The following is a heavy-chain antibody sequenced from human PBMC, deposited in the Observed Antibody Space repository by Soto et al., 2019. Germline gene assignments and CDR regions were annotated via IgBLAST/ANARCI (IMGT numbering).Heavy chain of an antibody. CDR2: IKPDGGEK. J-gene: IGHJ4*02. D-gene: IGHD3-3*01. Sequence: GGSLRLSCATSGFTFRSYWMTWVRQAPGKGPEWVANIKPDGGEKQYVDSVKGRFTVSRDNAKKSLDLQMNSLRVEDTAVYYCARAEDYDFCSGPPKYFDNWGQGTQATVSS. CDR1: GFTFRSYW. V-gene: IGHV3-7*03. CDR3: ARAEDYDFCSGPPKYFDN.